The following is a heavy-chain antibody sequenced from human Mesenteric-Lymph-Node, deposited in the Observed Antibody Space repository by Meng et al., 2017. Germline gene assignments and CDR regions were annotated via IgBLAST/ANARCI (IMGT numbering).Heavy chain of an antibody. CDR1: GGTFSTYA. J-gene: IGHJ5*02. CDR2: FMPMFGTT. Sequence: QVQLVQSGAEVKEPGSSVKVSCKASGGTFSTYAVSWVRQAPGKGLEWMGGFMPMFGTTNYAQQFQDRVTITADESTSTAYMELSSLRSEDTAVYYCARAFQFGELLGTFDPWGQGTLVTVSS. D-gene: IGHD3-10*01. CDR3: ARAFQFGELLGTFDP. V-gene: IGHV1-69*01.